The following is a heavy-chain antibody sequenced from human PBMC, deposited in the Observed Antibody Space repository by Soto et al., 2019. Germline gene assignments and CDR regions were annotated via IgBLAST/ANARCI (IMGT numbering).Heavy chain of an antibody. V-gene: IGHV3-NL1*01. CDR3: AKWGLYCSGGSCPGADY. Sequence: GGSLRLSCAASGFTFSSYEMNWVRQAPGKGLEWVSHISSGGSSIYYADSVKGRFTISRDNSKNTLYLQMNSLRAEDTAVYYCAKWGLYCSGGSCPGADYWGQGTLVTVSS. D-gene: IGHD2-15*01. J-gene: IGHJ4*02. CDR1: GFTFSSYE. CDR2: ISSGGSSI.